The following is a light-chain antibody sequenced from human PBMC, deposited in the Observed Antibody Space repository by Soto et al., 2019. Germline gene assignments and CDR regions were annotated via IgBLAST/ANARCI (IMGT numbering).Light chain of an antibody. CDR3: MQRKEFPT. CDR2: TLS. Sequence: DIVMTQTPLSLPVTPGEPASISCRSSQSLLDSDDGNTYLDWYLQKPGQSPQLLIYTLSYRASGDADRFSGSGSGNDITMKISRVEAEDVGDYYCMQRKEFPTFGQGTRLEIK. J-gene: IGKJ5*01. V-gene: IGKV2-40*01. CDR1: QSLLDSDDGNTY.